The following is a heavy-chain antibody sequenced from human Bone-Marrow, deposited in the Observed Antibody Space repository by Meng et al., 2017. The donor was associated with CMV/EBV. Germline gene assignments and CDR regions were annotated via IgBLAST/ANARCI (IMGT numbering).Heavy chain of an antibody. J-gene: IGHJ6*02. CDR2: ISSRSTTI. CDR3: ARVKLLGNYGMDV. D-gene: IGHD2-21*02. Sequence: GGSLRLSCAASGFTFSSYSMNWVRQAPGKGLEWVSYISSRSTTIYYSDTVKGRFTISRDNGKNSLYLQMNSLRAEDTAVYYCARVKLLGNYGMDVWAKGPRSPSP. CDR1: GFTFSSYS. V-gene: IGHV3-48*04.